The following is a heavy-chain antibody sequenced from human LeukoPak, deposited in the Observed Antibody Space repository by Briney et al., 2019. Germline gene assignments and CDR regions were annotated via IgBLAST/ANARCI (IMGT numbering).Heavy chain of an antibody. V-gene: IGHV3-33*01. J-gene: IGHJ4*02. Sequence: QPGRSLRLSCAASGSTFSSYGMHWVRQAPGKGLEWVAVIWYDGINKYYADSVKGRFTISRDNSKNTLYLQMNSLRAEDTAVYYCARSRWIAVAGDYWGQGTLVTVSS. D-gene: IGHD6-19*01. CDR2: IWYDGINK. CDR1: GSTFSSYG. CDR3: ARSRWIAVAGDY.